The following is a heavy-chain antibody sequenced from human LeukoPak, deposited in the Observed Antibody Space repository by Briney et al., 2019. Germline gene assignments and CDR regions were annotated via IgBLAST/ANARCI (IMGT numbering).Heavy chain of an antibody. CDR1: GFTFNSYA. V-gene: IGHV3-23*01. Sequence: GESLRLSCAASGFTFNSYAMSWVRQAPGKGLEWVSAISGSGVGTYYADSVKGRFTISRDNSKNTLYLQMNSLRAEDTAVFYCARGLLPTSGFYSHFDCWGQGTLVTVSS. J-gene: IGHJ4*02. CDR3: ARGLLPTSGFYSHFDC. CDR2: ISGSGVGT. D-gene: IGHD3-3*01.